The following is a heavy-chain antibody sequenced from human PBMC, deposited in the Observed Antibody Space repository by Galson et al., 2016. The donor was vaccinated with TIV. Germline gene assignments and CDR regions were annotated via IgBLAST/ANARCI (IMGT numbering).Heavy chain of an antibody. CDR3: GRHASGVCTKNTGYTEGYFDL. CDR1: GYSFTKFW. Sequence: QSGAEVKKPGESLKISCEGSGYSFTKFWIAWVRQMPGKGLEWMGTIYPGDSDTRYNPSFQGQVTISADKSISTAYLQWSSLKTSDTAMYFCGRHASGVCTKNTGYTEGYFDLWGRGTLVTVSS. V-gene: IGHV5-51*01. D-gene: IGHD2-8*01. J-gene: IGHJ2*01. CDR2: IYPGDSDT.